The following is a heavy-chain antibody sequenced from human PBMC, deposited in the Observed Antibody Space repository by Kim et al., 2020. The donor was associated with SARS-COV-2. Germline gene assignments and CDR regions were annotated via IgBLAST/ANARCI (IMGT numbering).Heavy chain of an antibody. J-gene: IGHJ4*02. D-gene: IGHD5-18*01. CDR3: ARDCRTGYSYGYLCY. Sequence: PSLKSRVTISVDTSKNQFSLKLSSVTAADTAVYYCARDCRTGYSYGYLCYWGQGTLVTVSS. V-gene: IGHV4-31*02.